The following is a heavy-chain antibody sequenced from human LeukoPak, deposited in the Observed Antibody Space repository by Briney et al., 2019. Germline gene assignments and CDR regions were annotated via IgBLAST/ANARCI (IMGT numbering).Heavy chain of an antibody. CDR1: GGSISSSSYY. D-gene: IGHD3-16*02. Sequence: SETLSLTCTVSGGSISSSSYYWGWIRQPPGKGLEWIGSIYYSGSTYYNPSLKSRVTISVDTSKNQLSLKLSSVTAADTAVYYCARGLISYLFSCFGYWGQGTLVTVSS. CDR3: ARGLISYLFSCFGY. V-gene: IGHV4-39*07. CDR2: IYYSGST. J-gene: IGHJ4*02.